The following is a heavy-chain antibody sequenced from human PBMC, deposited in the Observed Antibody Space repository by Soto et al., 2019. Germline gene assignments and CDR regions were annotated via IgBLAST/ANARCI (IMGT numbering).Heavy chain of an antibody. CDR1: GFTFSNAG. D-gene: IGHD3-16*01. Sequence: EVQLVESGGGLVKPGGSLRLSCAASGFTFSNAGMSWVRQAPGKGLEWVGRIKSKTAGGTTDYAAPVKGRFTISRDYSKNTLYLQMNSLKTADTAVYYCTTTQEYVDYVGGAFDIWGHGTMVTVSS. CDR3: TTTQEYVDYVGGAFDI. V-gene: IGHV3-15*01. J-gene: IGHJ3*02. CDR2: IKSKTAGGTT.